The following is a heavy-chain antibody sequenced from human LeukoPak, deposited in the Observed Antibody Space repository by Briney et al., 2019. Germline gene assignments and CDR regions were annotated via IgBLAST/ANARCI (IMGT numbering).Heavy chain of an antibody. J-gene: IGHJ4*02. CDR1: GFTFSSYG. Sequence: GFLRLSCAASGFTFSSYGMYWVRQAQGKGLEWVAAISDDGSNKYYADSVKGRITISRDNSKNTLYLQMNSLRAEDTAVYYCAKDTSGSGSSYLDYWGQGTLVTVSS. D-gene: IGHD3-10*01. CDR2: ISDDGSNK. CDR3: AKDTSGSGSSYLDY. V-gene: IGHV3-30*18.